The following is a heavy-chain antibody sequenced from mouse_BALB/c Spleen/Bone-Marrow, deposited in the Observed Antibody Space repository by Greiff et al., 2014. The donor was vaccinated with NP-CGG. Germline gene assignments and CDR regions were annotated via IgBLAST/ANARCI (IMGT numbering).Heavy chain of an antibody. D-gene: IGHD4-1*01. CDR2: INPSTGYT. CDR3: ARSGFDY. Sequence: LEESGAELAKPGASVKMSCKASDYTFTSYWMHWVKQRPGQGLEWIGYINPSTGYTAYNQKFKDKATLTADKSSSTAYMQLSSLTSEDSAVYYCARSGFDYWGQGTTFTVSS. J-gene: IGHJ2*01. CDR1: DYTFTSYW. V-gene: IGHV1-7*01.